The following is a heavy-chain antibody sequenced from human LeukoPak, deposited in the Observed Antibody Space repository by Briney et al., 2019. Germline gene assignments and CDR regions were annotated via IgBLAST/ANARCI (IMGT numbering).Heavy chain of an antibody. J-gene: IGHJ4*02. Sequence: SETLSLTCTVSGGSISSSSYYWGWIRQPPGKGLEWIGSIYYSGSTYYNPSLKSRVTISVDTSKNQFSLKLSSVTAADTAVYYCARQVGYSSGWKKKTSHYWGQGTLVTVSS. CDR1: GGSISSSSYY. V-gene: IGHV4-39*01. CDR3: ARQVGYSSGWKKKTSHY. D-gene: IGHD6-19*01. CDR2: IYYSGST.